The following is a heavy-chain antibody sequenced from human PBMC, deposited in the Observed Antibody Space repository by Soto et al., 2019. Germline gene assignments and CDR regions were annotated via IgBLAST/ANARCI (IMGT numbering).Heavy chain of an antibody. Sequence: QMQLVQSGPEVKKPGTSVKVSCKASGFTFTSSAVQWVRQARGQRLEWIGWIVVGRGNRNYAQKFQERVTITRDMATSTAYMELSSLRSEDTAVYYCAADPFWSGSTSTYYYGMDVWGQGTTVTVSS. J-gene: IGHJ6*02. CDR1: GFTFTSSA. CDR2: IVVGRGNR. D-gene: IGHD3-3*01. CDR3: AADPFWSGSTSTYYYGMDV. V-gene: IGHV1-58*01.